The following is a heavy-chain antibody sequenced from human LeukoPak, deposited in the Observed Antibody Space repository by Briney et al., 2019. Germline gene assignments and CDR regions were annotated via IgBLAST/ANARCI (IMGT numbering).Heavy chain of an antibody. CDR2: TYPGDSDT. V-gene: IGHV5-51*01. J-gene: IGHJ5*02. Sequence: LGESLKISCKGSGYSFTSYWIGWVRQMPGKGLEWMGITYPGDSDTRYSPSFQGQVTISADKSISTAYLQWSSLKASDTAMYYCARVGYCSSTSCYAGVTNWFDPWGQGTLVTVSS. CDR1: GYSFTSYW. CDR3: ARVGYCSSTSCYAGVTNWFDP. D-gene: IGHD2-2*01.